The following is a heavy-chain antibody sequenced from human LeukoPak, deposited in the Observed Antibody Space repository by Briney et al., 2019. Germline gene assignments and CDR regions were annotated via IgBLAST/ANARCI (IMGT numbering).Heavy chain of an antibody. CDR3: AVTGYYRGYFDY. D-gene: IGHD3-9*01. CDR1: GFTFSSYA. V-gene: IGHV3-23*01. CDR2: ISGSGGST. J-gene: IGHJ4*02. Sequence: GGSLRLSCAASGFTFSSYAMSWVRQAPGKGLXXVSAISGSGGSTYYADSVKGRFTISRDNSKNTLYLQMNSLRAEDTAVYYCAVTGYYRGYFDYRGQGTLVTVSS.